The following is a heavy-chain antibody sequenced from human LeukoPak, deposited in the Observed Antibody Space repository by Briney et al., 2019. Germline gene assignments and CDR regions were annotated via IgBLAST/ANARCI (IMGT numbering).Heavy chain of an antibody. V-gene: IGHV3-30*04. CDR3: ARDFCGGDCYSRYYYYGMDV. CDR1: GFTFSSYA. J-gene: IGHJ6*02. Sequence: GRSLRLSCAASGFTFSSYAMHWVRQAPGKGLEWVAVISYDGSNKYYADSVKGRFTISRDNSKNTLYLQMNSLRAEDTAVYYCARDFCGGDCYSRYYYYGMDVWGQGTLVTVSS. D-gene: IGHD2-21*02. CDR2: ISYDGSNK.